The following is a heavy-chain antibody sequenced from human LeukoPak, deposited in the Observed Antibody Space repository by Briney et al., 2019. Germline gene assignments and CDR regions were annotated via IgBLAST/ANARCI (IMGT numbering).Heavy chain of an antibody. CDR1: GLTFDDYG. V-gene: IGHV3-20*04. D-gene: IGHD3-22*01. Sequence: GGSLRLSCAASGLTFDDYGMSWVRQGPGKGLEWVSGINWNGGSTGSADSVKGRFTISRDNAKNSLYLQMDSLRAEDTALYYCARSDRSGYYHFDYWGQGTLVTVSS. J-gene: IGHJ4*02. CDR2: INWNGGST. CDR3: ARSDRSGYYHFDY.